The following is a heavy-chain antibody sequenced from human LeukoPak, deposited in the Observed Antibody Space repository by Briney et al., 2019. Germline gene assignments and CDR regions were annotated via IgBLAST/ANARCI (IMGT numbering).Heavy chain of an antibody. CDR1: GFTFPNYW. CDR2: INNDGRDT. CDR3: ARGYFGPEY. V-gene: IGHV3-74*01. D-gene: IGHD3/OR15-3a*01. Sequence: PGGSRRHSCAAPGFTFPNYWMHRVRQAPGKGVMWVSRINNDGRDTTYADAVRGRFTFSRDNAKNTLYLQMNSLRADDTAVYFCARGYFGPEYWGQGALVTVSS. J-gene: IGHJ4*02.